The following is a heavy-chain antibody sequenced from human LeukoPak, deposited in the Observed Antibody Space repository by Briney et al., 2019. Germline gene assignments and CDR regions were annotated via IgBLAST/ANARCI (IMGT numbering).Heavy chain of an antibody. J-gene: IGHJ5*02. D-gene: IGHD6-19*01. CDR3: ARDGGGIAVAPNWFDP. V-gene: IGHV3-7*01. CDR1: GFTFSSYW. Sequence: GGSLRLSCAASGFTFSSYWMSWVRQAPGKGLEWVANIKQDGSEKYYADSVKGRFTISRDNAKNSLYLQMNSLRAEDTAVYYCARDGGGIAVAPNWFDPWGQGTLVTVSS. CDR2: IKQDGSEK.